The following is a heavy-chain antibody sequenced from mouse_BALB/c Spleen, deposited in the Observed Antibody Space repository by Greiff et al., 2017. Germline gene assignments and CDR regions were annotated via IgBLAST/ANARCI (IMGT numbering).Heavy chain of an antibody. D-gene: IGHD2-1*01. Sequence: VQLQESGAELVRPGTSVKVSCKASGYAFTNYLIEWVKQRPGQGLEWIGVINPGSGGTNYNEKFKGKETLTADKSSSTAYMQLSSLTSDDSAVYFCASVCDGNYWYFDVWGAGTTVTVSS. V-gene: IGHV1-54*01. CDR2: INPGSGGT. J-gene: IGHJ1*01. CDR3: ASVCDGNYWYFDV. CDR1: GYAFTNYL.